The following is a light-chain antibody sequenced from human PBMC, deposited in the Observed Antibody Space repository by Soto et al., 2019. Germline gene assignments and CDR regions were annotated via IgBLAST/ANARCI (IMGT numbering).Light chain of an antibody. CDR1: SSDIGAHNF. V-gene: IGLV2-14*03. CDR3: NSYPTSNPFV. Sequence: SALTQPASVSGSPGQAITVSCSGTSSDIGAHNFVSWYQQHPGKAPKLIIYEVINRPSGVSDRFSGSKSGNTASLTISGLQSEDEADYYCNSYPTSNPFVFGSGTKVTVL. CDR2: EVI. J-gene: IGLJ1*01.